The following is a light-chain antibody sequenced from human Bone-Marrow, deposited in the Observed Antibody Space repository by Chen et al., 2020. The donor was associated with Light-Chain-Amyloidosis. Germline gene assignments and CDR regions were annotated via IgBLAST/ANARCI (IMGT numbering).Light chain of an antibody. CDR1: QTINNN. CDR3: QQHHNTPLT. J-gene: IGKJ4*01. Sequence: DIQMTQSPSSLSASVGDRITITCRPSQTINNNLNWFQQKPGKAPQLLIYGESSLQTGVPSRFTGSGSVTEFTLTINGLQPEDFATYYCQQHHNTPLTFGGGTTVEIK. CDR2: GES. V-gene: IGKV1-39*01.